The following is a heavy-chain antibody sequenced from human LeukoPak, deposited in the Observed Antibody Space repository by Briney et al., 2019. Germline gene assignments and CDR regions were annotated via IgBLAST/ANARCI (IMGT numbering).Heavy chain of an antibody. D-gene: IGHD3-10*01. CDR2: MYYSGST. V-gene: IGHV4-39*02. CDR1: GGSISSSSYY. CDR3: ARSELLWFGGVNSGFDY. Sequence: SETLSLTCTVSGGSISSSSYYWGWIRQPPGKGLEWIGSMYYSGSTYDNPSLKSRVSISVDTSKNHLSLKLSSVTAADTAVYYCARSELLWFGGVNSGFDYWGQGTLVTVSS. J-gene: IGHJ4*02.